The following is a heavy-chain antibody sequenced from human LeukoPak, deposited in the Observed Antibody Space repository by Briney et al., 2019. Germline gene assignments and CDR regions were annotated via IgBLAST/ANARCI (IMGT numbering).Heavy chain of an antibody. CDR3: ARLRGDTGMRNAFDI. CDR2: IYPGYSDT. V-gene: IGHV5-51*01. J-gene: IGHJ3*02. CDR1: GYSFNSYW. D-gene: IGHD5-18*01. Sequence: GESLKISCRGSGYSFNSYWIGWVRQMPGKGLGWMGIIYPGYSDTRYSPSVQGQVTISADKSISTAYLQWSSLKAADTAMYYCARLRGDTGMRNAFDIWGQGTMVTVSS.